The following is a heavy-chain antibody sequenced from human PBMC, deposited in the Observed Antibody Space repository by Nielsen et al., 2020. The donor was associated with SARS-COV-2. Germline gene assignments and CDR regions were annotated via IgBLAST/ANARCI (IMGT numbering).Heavy chain of an antibody. J-gene: IGHJ6*02. V-gene: IGHV4-31*03. CDR1: GGSISSGGYY. CDR2: IYYSGST. CDR3: ARGRDTTTNSYLDV. D-gene: IGHD4-17*01. Sequence: SETLSLTCTVSGGSISSGGYYWSWIRQHPGKGLEWIGYIYYSGSTYYNPSLKSRVTISVDTSKNQFSLRLRSVTAADTAIYYCARGRDTTTNSYLDVWGQGTTVTVSS.